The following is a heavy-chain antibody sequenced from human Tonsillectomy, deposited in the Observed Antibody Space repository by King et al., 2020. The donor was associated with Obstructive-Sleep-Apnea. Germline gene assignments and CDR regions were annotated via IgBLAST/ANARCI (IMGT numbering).Heavy chain of an antibody. J-gene: IGHJ4*02. CDR3: AREGCSGGSCYPVAYYFDY. Sequence: VQLVESGGGVVQPGRSLRLSCAASGFTFSSYGMHWVRQAPGKGLEWVAVIWYDGSNKYYADSVKGRFTISRDNSKNTLYLQINSLRAEDTAVYYCAREGCSGGSCYPVAYYFDYWGQGTLVTVSS. V-gene: IGHV3-33*01. D-gene: IGHD2-15*01. CDR1: GFTFSSYG. CDR2: IWYDGSNK.